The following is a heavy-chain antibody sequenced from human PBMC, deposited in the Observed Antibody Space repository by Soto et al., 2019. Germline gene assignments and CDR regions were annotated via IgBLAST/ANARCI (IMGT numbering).Heavy chain of an antibody. CDR2: ISSSSSYI. CDR1: GFTFSSYS. J-gene: IGHJ6*03. Sequence: GGSLRLSCAASGFTFSSYSMNWVRQAPGKGLEWVSSISSSSSYIYYADSVKGRFTISRDNAKNSLYLQMNSLRAEDTAVYYCARDQKPDYGSGIGLYYYYYYYMDVWGKGTTVTVSS. D-gene: IGHD3-10*01. V-gene: IGHV3-21*01. CDR3: ARDQKPDYGSGIGLYYYYYYYMDV.